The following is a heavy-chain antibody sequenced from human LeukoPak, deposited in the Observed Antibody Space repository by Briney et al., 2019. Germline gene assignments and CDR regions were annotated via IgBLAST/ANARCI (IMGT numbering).Heavy chain of an antibody. CDR3: AKGLRYRAVAYYFDY. Sequence: GGSLRLSCAGSGFSFSSYGMHWVRQAPGKGLEWVSAISGSGGSTYYADSVKGRFTISRDNSKNTLYLQMNSLRAEDTAVYYCAKGLRYRAVAYYFDYWGQGTLVTVSS. D-gene: IGHD6-19*01. J-gene: IGHJ4*02. CDR1: GFSFSSYG. V-gene: IGHV3-23*01. CDR2: ISGSGGST.